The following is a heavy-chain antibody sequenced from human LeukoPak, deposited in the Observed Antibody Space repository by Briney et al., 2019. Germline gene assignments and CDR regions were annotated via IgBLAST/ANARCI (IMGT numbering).Heavy chain of an antibody. D-gene: IGHD3-22*01. CDR3: ARVGPQYYYDSSGYYIDY. CDR2: INWNGGST. Sequence: PGGSLRLSCAASGFTFDDYGMSWVRQAPGKGLEWVSGINWNGGSTGYADSVKGRFTISRDNAKNSLYLQMNSLRAEDTALYYCARVGPQYYYDSSGYYIDYWGQGTLVTVSS. V-gene: IGHV3-20*04. J-gene: IGHJ4*02. CDR1: GFTFDDYG.